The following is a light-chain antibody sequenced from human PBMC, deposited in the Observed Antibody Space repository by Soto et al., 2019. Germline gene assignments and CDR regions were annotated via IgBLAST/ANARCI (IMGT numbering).Light chain of an antibody. CDR2: DVS. Sequence: IVLTQSPATLSLSPWKRATLSCMASQNISNYLIWYQQKPGQAPRLLIYDVSNRAAGIPARFSGSGSGTDFTLTISSLEPEDFAVYYCQQRSNWPRTFGQGTKVDIK. CDR1: QNISNY. J-gene: IGKJ1*01. V-gene: IGKV3-11*01. CDR3: QQRSNWPRT.